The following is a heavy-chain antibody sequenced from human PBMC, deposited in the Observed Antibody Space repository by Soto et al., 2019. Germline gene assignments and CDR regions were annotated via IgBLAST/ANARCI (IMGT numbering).Heavy chain of an antibody. Sequence: QVQLVESGGGVVQPGRSLRLSCAASGFTFSSYAMHWVRQAPGKGLEWVAVISYDGSNKYYADSVKGRFTISRDNSKNTLYLQMNSLRAEYTALYYCARDLRHSYGYVEVEDYWGQGTLVTVSS. D-gene: IGHD5-18*01. CDR3: ARDLRHSYGYVEVEDY. CDR1: GFTFSSYA. J-gene: IGHJ4*02. V-gene: IGHV3-30-3*01. CDR2: ISYDGSNK.